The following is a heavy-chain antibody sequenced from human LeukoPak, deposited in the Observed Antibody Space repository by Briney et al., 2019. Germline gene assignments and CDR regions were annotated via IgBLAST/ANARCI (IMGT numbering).Heavy chain of an antibody. Sequence: GGSLRLSCAASGFTFSSYEMNWVRQAPGKGLEWVSYISSSGSTIYYADSVKGRFTISRDNAKNSLYLQMSSLRAEDTAVYYCARGGWFDVSYYFDYWGQGALVTVSS. CDR2: ISSSGSTI. V-gene: IGHV3-48*03. CDR3: ARGGWFDVSYYFDY. CDR1: GFTFSSYE. D-gene: IGHD6-19*01. J-gene: IGHJ4*02.